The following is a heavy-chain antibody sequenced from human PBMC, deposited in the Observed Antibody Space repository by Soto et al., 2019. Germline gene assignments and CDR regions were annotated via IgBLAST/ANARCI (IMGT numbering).Heavy chain of an antibody. Sequence: EVQLMESGGGLVQVGGSLRLSCAASGFTFTNYGMNWVRQAPGKGLEWVSSISGGGRSTHNGECVRGRFTISRDTSKKTRDLQINSLRADDTAVYYCAKQGRGGTFEYCMAVWGRGTTVSVSS. CDR3: AKQGRGGTFEYCMAV. CDR2: ISGGGRST. D-gene: IGHD3-16*01. V-gene: IGHV3-23*01. J-gene: IGHJ6*03. CDR1: GFTFTNYG.